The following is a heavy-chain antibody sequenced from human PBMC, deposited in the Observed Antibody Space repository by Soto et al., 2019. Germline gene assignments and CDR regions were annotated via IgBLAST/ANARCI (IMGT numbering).Heavy chain of an antibody. CDR2: IYYSGST. J-gene: IGHJ6*03. CDR1: GGSISSSSYY. V-gene: IGHV4-39*01. CDR3: ARNYCGGGSCSSLYYYYYYMDV. D-gene: IGHD2-15*01. Sequence: QLQLQESGPGLVKPSETLSLTCTVSGGSISSSSYYWGWIRQPPGQGLEWIGSIYYSGSTYYTPSLQRRVTISVDPSKKQFYLQRSSVTAAETAVYYCARNYCGGGSCSSLYYYYYYMDVWGKGTTVTVSS.